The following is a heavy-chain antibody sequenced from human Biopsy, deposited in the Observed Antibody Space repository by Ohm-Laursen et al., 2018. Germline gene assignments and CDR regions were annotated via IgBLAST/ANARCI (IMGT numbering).Heavy chain of an antibody. V-gene: IGHV4-39*01. J-gene: IGHJ5*02. CDR1: GGSISSSTTYY. CDR2: IYNTETT. CDR3: ARHPTGFWFDP. Sequence: SETLSLTCAVSGGSISSSTTYYWAWLRQPPGKGLEWIGSIYNTETTFYNPSLKSRVTISVDTSTYQFSLKVSSVPAADTALYFCARHPTGFWFDPWGHGTLVTVSS.